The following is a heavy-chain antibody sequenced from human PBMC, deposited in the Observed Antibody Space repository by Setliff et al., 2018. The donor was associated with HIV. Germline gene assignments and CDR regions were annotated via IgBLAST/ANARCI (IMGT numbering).Heavy chain of an antibody. V-gene: IGHV1-2*06. J-gene: IGHJ4*02. Sequence: GASVKVSCKASGYTFTDYYIHWVRQAPGHGLEWAGRINPKSGVTSYAQNFRARVTMTRDTSSTTAYMELSTLRSDDTALYYCARDLIRITPHGDLPFWGQGTLVTVSS. CDR1: GYTFTDYY. D-gene: IGHD2-15*01. CDR3: ARDLIRITPHGDLPF. CDR2: INPKSGVT.